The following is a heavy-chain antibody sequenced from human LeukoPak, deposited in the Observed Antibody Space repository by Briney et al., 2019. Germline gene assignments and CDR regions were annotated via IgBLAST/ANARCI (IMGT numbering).Heavy chain of an antibody. CDR2: ISGGTGSP. D-gene: IGHD3-22*01. CDR3: ARGRHYSDSSYYYFDS. J-gene: IGHJ4*02. CDR1: GYTFSDYS. Sequence: GASVKVSCKASGYTFSDYSMHWVRQAPGQAPEWMGWISGGTGSPKYSQRFQGRATITRDTSARTAYMALSSLRPTDTAVYFCARGRHYSDSSYYYFDSWGQGTLVTVSS. V-gene: IGHV1-3*01.